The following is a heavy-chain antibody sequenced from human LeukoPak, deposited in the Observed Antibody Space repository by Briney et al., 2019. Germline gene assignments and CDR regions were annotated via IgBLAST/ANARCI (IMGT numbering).Heavy chain of an antibody. CDR3: ARENYYDSSGSPDY. D-gene: IGHD3-22*01. Sequence: SETLSLTCTVSGGSISSYYWSWIRQPPGKGLEWIGRIYTSGSTNYNPSLKSRVTMSVDTSKNQFSLKLSSVTAADTAVYYCARENYYDSSGSPDYWGQGTLVTVSS. CDR2: IYTSGST. CDR1: GGSISSYY. V-gene: IGHV4-4*07. J-gene: IGHJ4*02.